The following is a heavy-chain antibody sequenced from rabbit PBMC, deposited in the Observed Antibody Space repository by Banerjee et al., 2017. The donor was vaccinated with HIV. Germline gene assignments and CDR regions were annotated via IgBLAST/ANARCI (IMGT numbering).Heavy chain of an antibody. J-gene: IGHJ4*01. Sequence: QEQLEESGGDLVKPEGSLTLTCTASGLDFSSSYWICWVRQAPGKGLEWIACIYAGSSGNPYYANWAKRRFTIAKTSATTVTLQMTSLTAADTATYFCARAEKDGDYGWDLWGPGTLVTVS. V-gene: IGHV1S45*01. CDR1: GLDFSSSYW. CDR2: IYAGSSGNP. CDR3: ARAEKDGDYGWDL. D-gene: IGHD2-1*01.